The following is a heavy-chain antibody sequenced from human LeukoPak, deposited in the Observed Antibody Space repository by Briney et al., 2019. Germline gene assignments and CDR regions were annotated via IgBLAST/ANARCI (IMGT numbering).Heavy chain of an antibody. CDR2: ISDDGRS. CDR3: ASTSGYDFWDMGY. V-gene: IGHV3-30*04. CDR1: GFAFSKYA. Sequence: GGSLRLSCAASGFAFSKYAMHWVRQAPGKGLEWVTIISDDGRSNYAESVEGRFTISRDNSSNTLYLQMSSLRAEDTAVYYCASTSGYDFWDMGYWGQGTLVTVSS. J-gene: IGHJ4*02. D-gene: IGHD5-12*01.